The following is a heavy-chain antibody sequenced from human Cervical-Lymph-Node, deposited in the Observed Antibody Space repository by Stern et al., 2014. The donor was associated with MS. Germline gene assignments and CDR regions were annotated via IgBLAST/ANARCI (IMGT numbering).Heavy chain of an antibody. CDR1: GFTFSSYG. J-gene: IGHJ4*02. V-gene: IGHV3-33*01. CDR3: ARVAYNWNYDFFDY. Sequence: EQLLESGGGVVQPGRSLRLSCAASGFTFSSYGMHWVRQAPGKGLEWVAVIWYDGSTKYYADAVKGRFTISRDNSKNTLYLQMSSLRAEDTAVYYCARVAYNWNYDFFDYWGQGTLVTVSS. CDR2: IWYDGSTK. D-gene: IGHD1-7*01.